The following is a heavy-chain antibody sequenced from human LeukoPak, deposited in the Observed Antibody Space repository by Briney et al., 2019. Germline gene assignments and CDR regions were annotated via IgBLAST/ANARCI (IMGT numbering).Heavy chain of an antibody. CDR1: GFTFTSSA. D-gene: IGHD3-22*01. J-gene: IGHJ4*02. CDR2: IVVGSGNT. CDR3: ARDGTYYYDSSGYPPFDY. V-gene: IGHV1-58*01. Sequence: SVKVSCKASGFTFTSSAVQWVRQARGQRLEWIGWIVVGSGNTNYAQKFQERVTITRDMSTSTAYMELSSLRSEDTAVYYCARDGTYYYDSSGYPPFDYWGQGTLVTVSS.